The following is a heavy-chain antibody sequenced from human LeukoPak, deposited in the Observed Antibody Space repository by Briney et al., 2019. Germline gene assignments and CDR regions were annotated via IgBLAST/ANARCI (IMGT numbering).Heavy chain of an antibody. CDR1: GFTFSDHA. D-gene: IGHD3-22*01. Sequence: GGSLRLSCAASGFTFSDHAMSWVRQAPGKGLEWVSGISGGGGSTYYADSVKGRFTISRDNSKNTLFLQMNSLRAEDTAVYYCAKHIAYYYDSSGYHIDYWGQGTLVTVSS. CDR2: ISGGGGST. CDR3: AKHIAYYYDSSGYHIDY. J-gene: IGHJ4*02. V-gene: IGHV3-23*01.